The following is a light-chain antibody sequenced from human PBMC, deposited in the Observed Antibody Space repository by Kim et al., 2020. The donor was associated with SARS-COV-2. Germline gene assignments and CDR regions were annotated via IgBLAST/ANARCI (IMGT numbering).Light chain of an antibody. CDR3: QQYNSWLIT. CDR1: QSIINN. J-gene: IGKJ5*01. Sequence: EIVMTQSPATLSVSPGERATLSCRASQSIINNLAWYQQKPDQAPRLLISGASTRATGIPARFSGSGSGTEFTLTINSLQSEDFALYYCQQYNSWLITFGQGTRLEIK. CDR2: GAS. V-gene: IGKV3-15*01.